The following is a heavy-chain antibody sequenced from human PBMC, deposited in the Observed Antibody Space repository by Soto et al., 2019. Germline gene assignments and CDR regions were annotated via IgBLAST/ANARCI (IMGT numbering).Heavy chain of an antibody. CDR2: ISSSSSTI. J-gene: IGHJ6*02. V-gene: IGHV3-48*02. CDR3: ARDNPRSSGWDV. CDR1: GFTLSSYS. Sequence: EVQLVESGGGLVQPGGSLRLSCEASGFTLSSYSMNWDRQAPGQGLEWVSYISSSSSTIYYADSVKGRFTISRDNAKNSLYLQMNSLRDEDTAVYYCARDNPRSSGWDVWGQGTTVTVSS.